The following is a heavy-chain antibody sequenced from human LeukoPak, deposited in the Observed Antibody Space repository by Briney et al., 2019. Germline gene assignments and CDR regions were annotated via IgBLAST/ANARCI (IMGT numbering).Heavy chain of an antibody. J-gene: IGHJ5*02. V-gene: IGHV1-18*01. Sequence: ASVKVSCKASGYTFNSYDISWVRQAPGQGLEWMAWISTYNGNTNYAQKLQGRVTMTTDTSTSTAYMELRSLRSDDTAVYYCARREWFGELSGFDPWGQGTLVTVPS. CDR1: GYTFNSYD. CDR2: ISTYNGNT. D-gene: IGHD3-10*01. CDR3: ARREWFGELSGFDP.